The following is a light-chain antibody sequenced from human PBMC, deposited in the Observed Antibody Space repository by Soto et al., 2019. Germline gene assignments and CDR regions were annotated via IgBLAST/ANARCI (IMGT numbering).Light chain of an antibody. J-gene: IGKJ5*01. CDR1: QSVSNR. V-gene: IGKV3-20*01. CDR3: QQYGTSPST. Sequence: EIVLTQSPATLSLSPGERATLSCRASQSVSNRLAWYQQKPGQAPRLLVYDTFNRATGIPTRFSGSGSGTDFTLTISRLEPEDFAVYYCQQYGTSPSTFGQGTRLEIK. CDR2: DTF.